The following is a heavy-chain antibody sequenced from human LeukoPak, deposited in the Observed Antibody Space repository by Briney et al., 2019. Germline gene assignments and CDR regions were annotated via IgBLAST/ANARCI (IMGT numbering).Heavy chain of an antibody. Sequence: PGGSLRLSCAASGFTFSSYAMSWVRQAPGKGLEWVSAISGSGGSTYYADSVKGRFTISRDNSKNTLYLQMNSLRAEDTAVYYCAKHYCSSNSCQLDYWGQGTLVTVSS. CDR1: GFTFSSYA. D-gene: IGHD2-2*01. J-gene: IGHJ4*02. V-gene: IGHV3-23*01. CDR2: ISGSGGST. CDR3: AKHYCSSNSCQLDY.